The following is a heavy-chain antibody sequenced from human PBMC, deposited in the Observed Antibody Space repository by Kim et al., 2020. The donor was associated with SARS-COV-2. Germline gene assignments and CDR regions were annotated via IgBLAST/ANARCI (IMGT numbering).Heavy chain of an antibody. J-gene: IGHJ6*02. CDR1: GGSFSSYY. CDR3: ARAGRRQVYCTTGVCDIRMGMRYYLYGMDV. Sequence: SETLSPTCAVYGGSFSSYYWSWVRKPPGQGLELIGVINHSGSTNYNQSLKSRVIISVATYKNQFSLKLNSVTAADTAVYYCARAGRRQVYCTTGVCDIRMGMRYYLYGMDVWGRGTPVTVSS. CDR2: INHSGST. V-gene: IGHV4-34*01. D-gene: IGHD2-8*01.